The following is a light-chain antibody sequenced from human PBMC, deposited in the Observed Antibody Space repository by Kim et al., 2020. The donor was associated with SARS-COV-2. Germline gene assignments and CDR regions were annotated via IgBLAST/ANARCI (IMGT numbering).Light chain of an antibody. V-gene: IGKV1-6*01. CDR1: QGVYND. CDR2: AAS. J-gene: IGKJ4*01. Sequence: ASVGDRVTITCRASQGVYNDLAWFQKKPGKAPKLLIYAASNLHNGVPSRFSGSGAGTDFTLTISSLQPEDFATYYCLQDYSYPLTFGGGTKVDIK. CDR3: LQDYSYPLT.